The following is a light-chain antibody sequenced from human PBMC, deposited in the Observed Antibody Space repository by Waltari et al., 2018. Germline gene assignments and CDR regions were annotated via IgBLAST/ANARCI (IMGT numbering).Light chain of an antibody. CDR3: QQYYGYPLT. CDR2: DAS. Sequence: AIQITRSPSSLSASTGDKVTITCRASQGISNYLAWYQQKPGKAPTLLIYDASTLQRGVPSRFSGSGSGTDFTLTISCLQSEDFATFYCQQYYGYPLTFGPGTKVDVK. V-gene: IGKV1-8*01. CDR1: QGISNY. J-gene: IGKJ3*01.